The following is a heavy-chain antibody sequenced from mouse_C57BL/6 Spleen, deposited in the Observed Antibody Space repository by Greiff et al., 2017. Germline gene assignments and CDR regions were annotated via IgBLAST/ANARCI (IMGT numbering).Heavy chain of an antibody. V-gene: IGHV1-82*01. CDR3: ASSNYVYFDY. CDR2: IYPGDGDT. J-gene: IGHJ2*01. CDR1: GYAFSSSW. Sequence: QVQLQQSGPELVKPGASVKISCKASGYAFSSSWMNWVKQRPGKGLEWIGRIYPGDGDTNYNGKFKGKATLTADKSSSTAYMQLSSLTSEDSAVYVCASSNYVYFDYWGQGTTLTVSS. D-gene: IGHD2-5*01.